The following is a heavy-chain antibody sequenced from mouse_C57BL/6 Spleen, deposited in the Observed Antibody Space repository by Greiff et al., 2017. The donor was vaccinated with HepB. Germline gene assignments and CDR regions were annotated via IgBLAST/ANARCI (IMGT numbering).Heavy chain of an antibody. Sequence: VQLKQSGAELVKPGASVKLSCTASGFNIKDYYMHWVKQRTEQGLEWIGRIDPEDGETKYAPKFKGKATLTVDKSYSTAYMELRSQTSEDTAVYDGARYKDYDGDLEDWGQGTTRTVSS. J-gene: IGHJ2*01. D-gene: IGHD2-4*01. V-gene: IGHV14-2*01. CDR3: ARYKDYDGDLED. CDR2: IDPEDGET. CDR1: GFNIKDYY.